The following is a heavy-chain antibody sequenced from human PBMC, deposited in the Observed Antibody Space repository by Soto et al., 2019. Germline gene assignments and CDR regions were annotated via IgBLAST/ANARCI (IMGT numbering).Heavy chain of an antibody. CDR1: GFTFSSYW. V-gene: IGHV3-7*05. D-gene: IGHD6-13*01. Sequence: EERLVESGGGLVQPGGSLRLSCAASGFTFSSYWMTWVRQAPGKGLEWVANIKKDESKKSYLDSVRGRFTISRDNAKNSLSLQMDILTDEDTSLYYCARDVSPGSSSWYFDAFDLWGQGTMVTVSS. CDR2: IKKDESKK. J-gene: IGHJ3*01. CDR3: ARDVSPGSSSWYFDAFDL.